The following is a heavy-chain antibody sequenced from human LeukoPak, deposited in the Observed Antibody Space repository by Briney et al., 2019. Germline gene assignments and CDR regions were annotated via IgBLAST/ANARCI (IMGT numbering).Heavy chain of an antibody. CDR2: INWNGDSI. V-gene: IGHV3-9*01. CDR3: AINGGGDSGYGNFDY. D-gene: IGHD5-12*01. J-gene: IGHJ4*02. CDR1: GFTFDDYA. Sequence: GGSLRLSCAVSGFTFDDYAMHWVRQVPGKGLEWVSGINWNGDSIGYADSVKGRFTTSRDNAKNSLYLQMNSLRAEDTAFYYCAINGGGDSGYGNFDYWGQGTLVTVSS.